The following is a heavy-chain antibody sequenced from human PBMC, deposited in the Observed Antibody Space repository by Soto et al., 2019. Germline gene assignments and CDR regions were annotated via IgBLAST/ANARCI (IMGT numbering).Heavy chain of an antibody. D-gene: IGHD6-19*01. CDR1: GFTFSDYA. V-gene: IGHV3-30*18. CDR2: VSHDGRNT. Sequence: VQLVESGGGVVQPGRSLRLSCAASGFTFSDYAMHWVRQAPGKGLEWVAVVSHDGRNTHYADSVKGRFTISRYSSKNTVSMEMTSLRAEDTAAYYCAKGGRQWLVTSDFNYWGQGALVTVSS. CDR3: AKGGRQWLVTSDFNY. J-gene: IGHJ4*02.